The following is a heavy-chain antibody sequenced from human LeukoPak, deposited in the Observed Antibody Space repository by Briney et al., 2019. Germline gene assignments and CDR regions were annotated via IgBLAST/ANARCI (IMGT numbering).Heavy chain of an antibody. J-gene: IGHJ4*02. D-gene: IGHD6-19*01. CDR1: GYTFTGYY. CDR3: ARDLKSRGWYSNSHFDY. V-gene: IGHV1-2*04. Sequence: ASVKVSCKASGYTFTGYYMHWVRQAPGQGLEWMGWINPNSGGTNYAQKFQGWVTMTGDTSISTAYMELSRLRSDDTAVYYCARDLKSRGWYSNSHFDYWGQGTLVTVSS. CDR2: INPNSGGT.